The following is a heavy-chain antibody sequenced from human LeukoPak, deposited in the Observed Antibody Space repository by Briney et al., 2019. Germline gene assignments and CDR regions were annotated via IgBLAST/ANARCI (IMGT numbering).Heavy chain of an antibody. Sequence: PSETLSLTCTVSGASINSDYWTWVRQVAGKGLEWIGRIFASGSTNYNPYLRSRITMSVDTSKNQFSLDLSSVTAADTGVYYCVRGWAPRGEKSSFASCGQGTLVTVSS. J-gene: IGHJ4*02. D-gene: IGHD3-10*01. CDR3: VRGWAPRGEKSSFAS. CDR2: IFASGST. CDR1: GASINSDY. V-gene: IGHV4-4*07.